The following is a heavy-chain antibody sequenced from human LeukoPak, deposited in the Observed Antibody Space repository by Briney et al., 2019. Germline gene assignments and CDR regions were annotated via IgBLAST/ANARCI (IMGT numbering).Heavy chain of an antibody. J-gene: IGHJ4*02. Sequence: SETLSLTCAVYGGSFSGYYWSWIRQPPGKGLEWIGEINHSGSTNYNPSLKSRVTISVDTSKNQFSLKLSSVTAADTAVYYCARHVLLSPKYNYWGQGTLVTVSS. CDR3: ARHVLLSPKYNY. V-gene: IGHV4-34*01. D-gene: IGHD2/OR15-2a*01. CDR1: GGSFSGYY. CDR2: INHSGST.